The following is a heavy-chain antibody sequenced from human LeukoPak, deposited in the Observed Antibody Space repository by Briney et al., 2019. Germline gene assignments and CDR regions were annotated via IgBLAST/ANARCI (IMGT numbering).Heavy chain of an antibody. CDR2: INPYDGYT. Sequence: GASVKVSCKASGYTFTTQGIAWVRQAPGQGLEWMGWINPYDGYTNYAQRLQARVTMTTDTSTNTAYMELRSLRSDDTAVYYCARSGDSKWFDPWSQGTLVTVSS. CDR1: GYTFTTQG. D-gene: IGHD3-22*01. CDR3: ARSGDSKWFDP. J-gene: IGHJ5*02. V-gene: IGHV1-18*01.